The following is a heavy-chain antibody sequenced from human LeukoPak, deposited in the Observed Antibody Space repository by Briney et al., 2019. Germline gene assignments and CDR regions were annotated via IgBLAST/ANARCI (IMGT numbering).Heavy chain of an antibody. V-gene: IGHV4-30-2*01. Sequence: PSETLSLTCAVSGGSISSGGYSWSWIRQPPGKGLEWIGYIYHSGSTYYNPSLKSRVTISVDRSKNQFSLKLSSVTAADTAVYYCARCGDYVGFDPWGQGTLVTVSS. CDR3: ARCGDYVGFDP. J-gene: IGHJ5*02. CDR1: GGSISSGGYS. D-gene: IGHD4-17*01. CDR2: IYHSGST.